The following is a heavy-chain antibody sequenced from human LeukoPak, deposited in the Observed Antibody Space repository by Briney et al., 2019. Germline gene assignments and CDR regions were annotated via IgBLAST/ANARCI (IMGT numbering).Heavy chain of an antibody. V-gene: IGHV4-34*01. Sequence: PSETLSLTCAVYGGSFSGYYWSWIRQPPGKGLEWIGEINHSGSTNYNPSLKSRVTISVDTSKNQFSLKLSSVTAADTAVYYCASLYGSGSYYFGYYYYMDVWGKGTTVTISS. CDR2: INHSGST. J-gene: IGHJ6*03. D-gene: IGHD3-10*01. CDR3: ASLYGSGSYYFGYYYYMDV. CDR1: GGSFSGYY.